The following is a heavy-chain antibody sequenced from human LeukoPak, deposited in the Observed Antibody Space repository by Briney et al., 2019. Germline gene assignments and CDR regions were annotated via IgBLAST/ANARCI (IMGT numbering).Heavy chain of an antibody. CDR2: ISGSGGST. Sequence: GGSLRLSCAASGFTFSSYAMSWVRQAPGKGLEWVSAISGSGGSTYYADSVKGRFTISRDNSKNTLYLQMNSLRAEDTAVYYCATEDGYSSGPEPSPYWGQGTLVTVSS. D-gene: IGHD6-19*01. V-gene: IGHV3-23*01. CDR3: ATEDGYSSGPEPSPY. J-gene: IGHJ4*02. CDR1: GFTFSSYA.